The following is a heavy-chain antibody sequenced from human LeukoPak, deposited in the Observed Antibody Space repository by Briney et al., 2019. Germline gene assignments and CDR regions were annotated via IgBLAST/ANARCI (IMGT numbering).Heavy chain of an antibody. V-gene: IGHV4-38-2*02. J-gene: IGHJ5*02. CDR3: ARHEYSGSYYGLSWFDP. D-gene: IGHD1-26*01. Sequence: SETLSLTCTVSGYSIMNGYYWGWIRQPPGKGLEWIASIYYSGSTYCNPSLKSRVTISVDTSKNQLSLKLSSLTAADTAVYYCARHEYSGSYYGLSWFDPWGQGTLVTVSS. CDR1: GYSIMNGYY. CDR2: IYYSGST.